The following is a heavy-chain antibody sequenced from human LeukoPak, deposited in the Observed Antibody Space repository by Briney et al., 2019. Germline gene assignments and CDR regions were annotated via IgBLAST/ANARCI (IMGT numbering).Heavy chain of an antibody. D-gene: IGHD5-18*01. CDR1: GGSISINSYY. J-gene: IGHJ6*03. V-gene: IGHV4-39*07. CDR3: ARDRIQLWPGHMDV. CDR2: IYYSGST. Sequence: PSETLSLTCTVSGGSISINSYYWGWIRQPPGKGLEWIGSIYYSGSTYYNPSLKSRVTISVDTSKNQFSLKLSSVTAADTAVYYCARDRIQLWPGHMDVWGKGTTVTVSS.